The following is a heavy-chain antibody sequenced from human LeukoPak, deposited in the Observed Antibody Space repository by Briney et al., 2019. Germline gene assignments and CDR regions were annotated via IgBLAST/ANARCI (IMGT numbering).Heavy chain of an antibody. CDR3: ARHGGIVDDAFDI. CDR1: GGSISSYY. CDR2: IYYTGRT. D-gene: IGHD1-26*01. V-gene: IGHV4-59*08. Sequence: SETLSLTCTASGGSISSYYWSWIRQPLGKGLEWIGYIYYTGRTNYNPSLKSRVTISVDTSKNQFSLKLSSVTAADTAVYYCARHGGIVDDAFDIWDQGTMVTVSS. J-gene: IGHJ3*02.